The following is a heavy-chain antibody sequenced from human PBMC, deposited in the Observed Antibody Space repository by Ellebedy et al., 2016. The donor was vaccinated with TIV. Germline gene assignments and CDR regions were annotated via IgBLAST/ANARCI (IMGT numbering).Heavy chain of an antibody. CDR1: GYTFTGYY. D-gene: IGHD3-3*01. CDR2: INPNSGGT. J-gene: IGHJ6*02. V-gene: IGHV1-2*02. Sequence: ASVKVSCKASGYTFTGYYMHWVRQAPGQGLEWMVWINPNSGGTNYAQKFQGRVTMTRDTSISTAYMELSRLRSDDTAVYYCARDLEWLSYPMDVWGQGTTVTVSS. CDR3: ARDLEWLSYPMDV.